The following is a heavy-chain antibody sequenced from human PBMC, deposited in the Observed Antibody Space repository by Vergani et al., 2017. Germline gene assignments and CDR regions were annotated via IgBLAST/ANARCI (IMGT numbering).Heavy chain of an antibody. Sequence: QVQLVESGGGVVQPGRSLRLSCAASGFTFSSYAMHWVRPAPGKGLEWVAVIPYDGSNKYYADSVKGRFTISRDNSKNTVYLQMNSLRTEDTAVYYCARETVEDGSAYYLYYYYYYVDVWGEGTTVAVSS. CDR2: IPYDGSNK. V-gene: IGHV3-30*04. D-gene: IGHD3-22*01. J-gene: IGHJ6*03. CDR3: ARETVEDGSAYYLYYYYYYVDV. CDR1: GFTFSSYA.